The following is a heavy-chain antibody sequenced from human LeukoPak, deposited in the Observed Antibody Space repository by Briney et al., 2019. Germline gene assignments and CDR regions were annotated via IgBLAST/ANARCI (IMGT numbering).Heavy chain of an antibody. CDR1: GFTFSSYS. Sequence: PGGSLRLSCAASGFTFSSYSMNWVRQAPGKGLEWVSYISSSSSTIYYADSVKGRFTISRDNSKNTLYLQMNSLRAEDTAVYYCAKDPLTIFGEVLKFGWGQGTLVTVSS. J-gene: IGHJ4*02. V-gene: IGHV3-48*01. CDR2: ISSSSSTI. D-gene: IGHD3-3*01. CDR3: AKDPLTIFGEVLKFG.